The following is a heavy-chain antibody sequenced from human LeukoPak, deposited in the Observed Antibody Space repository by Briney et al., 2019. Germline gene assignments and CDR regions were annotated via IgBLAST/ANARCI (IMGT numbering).Heavy chain of an antibody. Sequence: ASVKVSCKASGYTFTGYYMHWVRQAPGQGLEWMGWINPNSGGTNYAQKFQGRVTMTRDTSISTAYMELSRLRSDDTAVYYCARTYRYCSGGSCYYADYWGQGTLVTVSS. D-gene: IGHD2-15*01. CDR2: INPNSGGT. V-gene: IGHV1-2*02. CDR3: ARTYRYCSGGSCYYADY. CDR1: GYTFTGYY. J-gene: IGHJ4*02.